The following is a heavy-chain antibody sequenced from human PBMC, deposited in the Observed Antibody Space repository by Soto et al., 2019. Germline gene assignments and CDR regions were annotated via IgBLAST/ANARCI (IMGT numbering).Heavy chain of an antibody. CDR1: GFTFSSYG. CDR3: ARNYDILTGYFPTYYYYGMDV. D-gene: IGHD3-9*01. Sequence: PGGSLRLSCAASGFTFSSYGMHWVRQAPGKGLEWVAVISYDGSNKYYADSVKGRFTISRDNSKNTLYLQMNSLRAEDTAVHYCARNYDILTGYFPTYYYYGMDVWGQGTTVTVSS. CDR2: ISYDGSNK. V-gene: IGHV3-30*03. J-gene: IGHJ6*02.